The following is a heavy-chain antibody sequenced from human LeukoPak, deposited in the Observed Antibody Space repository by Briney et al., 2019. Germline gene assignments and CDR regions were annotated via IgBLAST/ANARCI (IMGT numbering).Heavy chain of an antibody. J-gene: IGHJ4*02. CDR1: GFTFDDYA. D-gene: IGHD2-15*01. Sequence: GGSLRLSCAASGFTFDDYAMHWVRQAPGKGLEWVSGISWNSGSIGYADSVKGRSTISRDNAKNSLYLQMNSLRAEDTAVYYCAGGSTWITDHWGQGTLVTVSS. V-gene: IGHV3-9*01. CDR3: AGGSTWITDH. CDR2: ISWNSGSI.